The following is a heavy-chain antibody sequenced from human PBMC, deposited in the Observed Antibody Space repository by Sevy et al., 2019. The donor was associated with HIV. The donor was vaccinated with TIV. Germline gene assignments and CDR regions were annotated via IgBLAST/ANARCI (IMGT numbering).Heavy chain of an antibody. Sequence: HSETLSLTCTVSGGSISTYYWSWIRQPPGKGLQWIGYIYYTGKTNYNPSLQTPVTISIDTSKNQFSLRLSSVTSADTAMYYCARLSRNNVVVTGVRRDGFDVWGQGTMVTVSS. CDR2: IYYTGKT. CDR3: ARLSRNNVVVTGVRRDGFDV. J-gene: IGHJ3*01. D-gene: IGHD2-21*02. CDR1: GGSISTYY. V-gene: IGHV4-59*01.